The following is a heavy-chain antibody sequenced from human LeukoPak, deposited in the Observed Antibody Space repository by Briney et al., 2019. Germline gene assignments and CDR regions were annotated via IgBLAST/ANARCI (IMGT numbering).Heavy chain of an antibody. CDR2: ISGSGGST. CDR1: GFTFSSYA. CDR3: AKDLFFSGSYRGAFDI. Sequence: GGSLRLSCAASGFTFSSYAMSWVRQAPGKGLEWVSGISGSGGSTFYAGSVKGRFTISRDNSKNTLYLPMNSLRAEDTAVYYCAKDLFFSGSYRGAFDIWGQGTMVTVFS. D-gene: IGHD1-26*01. V-gene: IGHV3-23*01. J-gene: IGHJ3*02.